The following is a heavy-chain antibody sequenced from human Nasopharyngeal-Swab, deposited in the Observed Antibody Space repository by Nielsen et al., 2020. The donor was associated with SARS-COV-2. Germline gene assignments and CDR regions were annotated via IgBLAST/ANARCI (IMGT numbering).Heavy chain of an antibody. J-gene: IGHJ4*02. CDR2: IYSGGSST. Sequence: GESLKISCAASGFTFSSYAMSWVRQAPGKGLEWVSVIYSGGSSTYYADSVKGRFTTSRDNSKNTLYLQMNSLRAEDTAVYYCAKDWGYCSGGSCLPVYWGQGTLVTVSS. CDR3: AKDWGYCSGGSCLPVY. D-gene: IGHD2-15*01. CDR1: GFTFSSYA. V-gene: IGHV3-23*03.